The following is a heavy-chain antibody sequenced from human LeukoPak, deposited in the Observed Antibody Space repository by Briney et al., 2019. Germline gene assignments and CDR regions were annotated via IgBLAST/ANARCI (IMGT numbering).Heavy chain of an antibody. CDR2: IYTSEST. V-gene: IGHV4-4*07. J-gene: IGHJ4*02. Sequence: SETLSLTCTVSGGSLSSYYWSWIRQPAGKGLEWIGRIYTSESTNYNPSLKSRVTMSVDTSKNQSSLKLSSVTAADTAVYYCARDPYSSGWYDYWGQGNLVTVSS. CDR1: GGSLSSYY. CDR3: ARDPYSSGWYDY. D-gene: IGHD6-19*01.